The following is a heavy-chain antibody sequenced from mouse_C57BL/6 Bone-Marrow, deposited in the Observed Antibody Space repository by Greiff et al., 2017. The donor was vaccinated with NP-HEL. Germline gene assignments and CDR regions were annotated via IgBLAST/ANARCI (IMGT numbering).Heavy chain of an antibody. CDR1: GFNIKNTS. CDR3: ARRVVAHYYAMDY. Sequence: EVQLQESVAELVRPGASVTLSCTASGFNIKNTSMHWVKQRPEQGLEWIGRIVPANGNTKYAPKFQGTATITADTSSNAAYLQLSSLTSEDTAIYYCARRVVAHYYAMDYWGQGTSVTVSS. V-gene: IGHV14-3*01. D-gene: IGHD1-1*01. J-gene: IGHJ4*01. CDR2: IVPANGNT.